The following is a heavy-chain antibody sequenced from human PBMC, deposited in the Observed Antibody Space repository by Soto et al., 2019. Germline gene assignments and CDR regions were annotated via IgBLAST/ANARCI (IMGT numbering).Heavy chain of an antibody. V-gene: IGHV3-48*01. CDR2: ISSSSSTI. Sequence: EVQLVESGGGLVQPGGSLRLSCAASGFTFSSYSMNWVRQAPGKGLEWVSYISSSSSTIYYADSVKGRFTISGDNAKNSLYLQMNSLRAEDTAVYYCARVYSSSSVADYFDYWGQGTLVTVSS. J-gene: IGHJ4*02. D-gene: IGHD6-6*01. CDR3: ARVYSSSSVADYFDY. CDR1: GFTFSSYS.